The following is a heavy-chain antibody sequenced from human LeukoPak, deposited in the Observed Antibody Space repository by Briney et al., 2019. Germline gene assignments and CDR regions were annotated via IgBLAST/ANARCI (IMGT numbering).Heavy chain of an antibody. CDR2: INSDGSST. CDR1: GLTFSSHW. Sequence: PGGSLRLSCAASGLTFSSHWMHWVRQAPGKGLVWVSRINSDGSSTTYADSVKGRFTISRDNAKNTLYLQMNSLRAEDTAVYYCARDAVDTANAVWGQGTTVTVSS. J-gene: IGHJ6*02. D-gene: IGHD5-18*01. CDR3: ARDAVDTANAV. V-gene: IGHV3-74*01.